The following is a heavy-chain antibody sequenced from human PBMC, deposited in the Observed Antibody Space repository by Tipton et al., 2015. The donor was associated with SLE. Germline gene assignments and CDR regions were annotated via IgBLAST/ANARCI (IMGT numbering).Heavy chain of an antibody. Sequence: TLSLTCSVSGVSVSLGSYYWSWVRQPAGKGLEWIGHIHTSGSTNYNPSLKSRVTISLDTSKNQFSLELTSVTAADTAMYYCARQAYYSSGYADFWGQGTLVTVSS. V-gene: IGHV4-61*09. CDR1: GVSVSLGSYY. D-gene: IGHD3-22*01. CDR2: IHTSGST. J-gene: IGHJ4*02. CDR3: ARQAYYSSGYADF.